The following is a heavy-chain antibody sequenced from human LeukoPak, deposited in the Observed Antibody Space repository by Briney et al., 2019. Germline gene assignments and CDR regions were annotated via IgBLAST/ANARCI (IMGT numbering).Heavy chain of an antibody. V-gene: IGHV4-4*07. CDR1: GASINSHY. Sequence: SETLSLTCTVSGASINSHYWSWIWQPAGKGLEWIGRIYISGSTNYNSSLQSRVTMSVDTSKNQFSLKLSSVTAADTAVYYCARALNPLPGTYYFDYWRQGTLVTVSS. CDR2: IYISGST. J-gene: IGHJ4*02. CDR3: ARALNPLPGTYYFDY. D-gene: IGHD2-15*01.